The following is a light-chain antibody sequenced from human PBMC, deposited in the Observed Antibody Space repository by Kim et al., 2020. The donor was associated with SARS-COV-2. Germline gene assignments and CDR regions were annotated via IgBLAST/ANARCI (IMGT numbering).Light chain of an antibody. Sequence: ASIGETVTVTCRASQGIGSVLGWYQQRPGQAPKLLIYSSYILESGVPSRFSGSGFGTEFTLTITSLRPEDFATYYCLQDYNYSWTFGQGTKVDIK. CDR3: LQDYNYSWT. CDR1: QGIGSV. CDR2: SSY. J-gene: IGKJ1*01. V-gene: IGKV1-6*01.